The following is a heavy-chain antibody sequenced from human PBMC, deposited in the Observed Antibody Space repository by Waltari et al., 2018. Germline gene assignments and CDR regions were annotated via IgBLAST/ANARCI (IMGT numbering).Heavy chain of an antibody. CDR2: ITWNSGYI. Sequence: EVQLVESGGGLVQPGRSLRITCAASGFIFDDYAMHWVRQAPGKGLEGVSSITWNSGYIEYADSVKGRFTISRDNSKSSLYLQMTNLRPEDTALYYCARDPRENGGNSYFDYWGQGSLVTVSS. D-gene: IGHD2-21*02. CDR1: GFIFDDYA. CDR3: ARDPRENGGNSYFDY. V-gene: IGHV3-9*01. J-gene: IGHJ4*02.